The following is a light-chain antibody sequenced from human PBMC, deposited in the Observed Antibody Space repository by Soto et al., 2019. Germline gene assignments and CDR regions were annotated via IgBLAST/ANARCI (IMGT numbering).Light chain of an antibody. Sequence: DIVMTQSPLSLPVTPGEPASISCRSSQSLLHSNGFNYLDWYLQKPGQSPQLLIFLGSNRASGVTDKFSGSGSGTDFTLKISRVEAEDVGVYYCMQFTHWPWTLGQGTKVDIK. CDR3: MQFTHWPWT. J-gene: IGKJ1*01. CDR1: QSLLHSNGFNY. CDR2: LGS. V-gene: IGKV2-28*01.